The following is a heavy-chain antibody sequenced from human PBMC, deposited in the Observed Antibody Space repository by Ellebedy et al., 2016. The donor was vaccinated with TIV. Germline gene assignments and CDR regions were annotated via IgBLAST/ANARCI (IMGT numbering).Heavy chain of an antibody. D-gene: IGHD3-22*01. J-gene: IGHJ4*02. CDR1: GFAFSSYS. V-gene: IGHV3-48*01. Sequence: GESLKISCAASGFAFSSYSMNWVRQAPGKGLEWVSYINSRNSSISYADSVKGRFTISRENAKNSLYLLMNSLRAEDTAVYYCARDPMIWIFDYWGQGTLVTVSS. CDR2: INSRNSSI. CDR3: ARDPMIWIFDY.